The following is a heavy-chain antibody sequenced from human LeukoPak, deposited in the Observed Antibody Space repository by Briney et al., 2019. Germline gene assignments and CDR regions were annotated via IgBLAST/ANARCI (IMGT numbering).Heavy chain of an antibody. CDR2: LNPNSGDT. J-gene: IGHJ6*03. Sequence: GASVKVSCKASGYTFTTYHINWVRQATGQGLEWMGWLNPNSGDTGYAQKFQGRVTMTRDTSISTAYMELTNLRSEDTAVYYCARVGGSTGQLYYYYYYMDVWGKGTTVTVSS. V-gene: IGHV1-8*02. CDR1: GYTFTTYH. CDR3: ARVGGSTGQLYYYYYYMDV. D-gene: IGHD6-6*01.